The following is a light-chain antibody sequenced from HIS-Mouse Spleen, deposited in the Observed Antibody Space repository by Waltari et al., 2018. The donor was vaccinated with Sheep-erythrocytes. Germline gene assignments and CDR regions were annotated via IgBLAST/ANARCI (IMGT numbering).Light chain of an antibody. CDR1: SSNIGAGYD. Sequence: QSVLTQPPSVSGAPGQRVTISCTGSSSNIGAGYDVHWYQQLPGTAPKLLTYGKSNRPSGGPDRFSGSKSGTSASLAITGLQAEDEADYYCQSYDSSLSGWVFGGGTKLTVL. CDR2: GKS. V-gene: IGLV1-40*01. J-gene: IGLJ3*02. CDR3: QSYDSSLSGWV.